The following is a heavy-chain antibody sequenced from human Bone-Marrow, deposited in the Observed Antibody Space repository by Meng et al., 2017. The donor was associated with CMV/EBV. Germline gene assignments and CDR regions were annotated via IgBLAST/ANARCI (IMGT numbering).Heavy chain of an antibody. Sequence: GESLKISCAASGFTFTTFGMSWVRQAPGKGLEWVAFIRHDGSNKHYADSVKGRFTISRDTSKNTLSLQMNSLRVEDTAVYYCAKDRAVGGYYDSSGYSAYWGQGTLVTVSS. D-gene: IGHD3-22*01. CDR3: AKDRAVGGYYDSSGYSAY. CDR1: GFTFTTFG. CDR2: IRHDGSNK. V-gene: IGHV3-30*02. J-gene: IGHJ4*01.